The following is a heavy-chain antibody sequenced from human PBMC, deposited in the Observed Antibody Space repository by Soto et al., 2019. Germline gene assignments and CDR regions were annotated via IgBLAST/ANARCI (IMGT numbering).Heavy chain of an antibody. CDR1: RYTFKSCN. V-gene: IGHV1-18*04. CDR2: ISGHNGKA. Sequence: ASVKVSCKASRYTFKSCNGRWVRKAPGQGLDWMGCISGHNGKADYAENFQGRVIMTTDTSTATASMDLRGLRSDDTAVYYCARKGHIGNFAMDVSGQGTTVTVSS. CDR3: ARKGHIGNFAMDV. D-gene: IGHD1-26*01. J-gene: IGHJ6*02.